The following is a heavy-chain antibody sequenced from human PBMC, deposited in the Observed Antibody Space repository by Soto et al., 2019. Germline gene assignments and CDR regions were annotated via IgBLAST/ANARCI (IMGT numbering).Heavy chain of an antibody. CDR1: GFTFKNYG. CDR3: AREDSIIIPAVSDF. V-gene: IGHV3-21*01. CDR2: VSKSDYT. J-gene: IGHJ4*02. D-gene: IGHD2-2*01. Sequence: PGGSLRLSCAVSGFTFKNYGINWVRQPPGKGLEWVSSVSKSDYTYYSDSVKGRFTISRDNAKNSVSLQMHTLRAEDTAVYYCAREDSIIIPAVSDFWGQGALVTVS.